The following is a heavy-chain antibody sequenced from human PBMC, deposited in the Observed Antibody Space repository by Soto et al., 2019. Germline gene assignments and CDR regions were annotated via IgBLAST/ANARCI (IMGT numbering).Heavy chain of an antibody. CDR1: GFTVSSNY. V-gene: IGHV3-53*01. Sequence: PGGSLRLSCEASGFTVSSNYMTWVRQAPGKGLEWVSVIYSAGSTYYADSVKGRFTISRDNSKNTLFLQMNSLRAEDTAVYYCARLRLDGAVAGNHYFDFWGLGTLVTAPQ. CDR2: IYSAGST. J-gene: IGHJ4*02. D-gene: IGHD6-13*01. CDR3: ARLRLDGAVAGNHYFDF.